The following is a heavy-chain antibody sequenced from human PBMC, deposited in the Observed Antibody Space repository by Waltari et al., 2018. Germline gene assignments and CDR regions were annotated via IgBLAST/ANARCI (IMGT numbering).Heavy chain of an antibody. J-gene: IGHJ4*02. CDR2: FDHEDGET. D-gene: IGHD5-12*01. Sequence: QVQLVQSGAEVKKPGASVKVSCKVSGYTLTELSMHWVRQAPGKGLEWMGCFDHEDGETIYAQKFQGRVTMTEDTSTDTAYMELSSLRSEDTAVYYCATFWVFPRWLQSRAIDYWGQGTLVTVSS. CDR3: ATFWVFPRWLQSRAIDY. CDR1: GYTLTELS. V-gene: IGHV1-24*01.